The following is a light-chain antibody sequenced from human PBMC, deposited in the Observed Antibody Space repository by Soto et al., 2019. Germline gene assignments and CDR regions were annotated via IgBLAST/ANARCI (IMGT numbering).Light chain of an antibody. J-gene: IGLJ3*02. CDR1: SSDVGGYNY. CDR2: DVT. CDR3: SSYAGSNSWV. V-gene: IGLV2-8*01. Sequence: QAALTQPPSASGSPGQSVTISCTGTSSDVGGYNYVSWYQQHPGKAPKLMIYDVTKRPSGVPDRFSGSKSGNTASLTVSGLQAEDEADYYCSSYAGSNSWVFGGGTKLTVL.